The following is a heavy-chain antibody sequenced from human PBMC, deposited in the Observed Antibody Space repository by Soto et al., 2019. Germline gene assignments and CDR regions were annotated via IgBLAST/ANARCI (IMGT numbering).Heavy chain of an antibody. CDR1: GGSISSYY. CDR3: ARDAAVHFDY. D-gene: IGHD6-25*01. Sequence: QVQLQESGPGLVKPSETLSLTCTVSGGSISSYYWSWIRQPPGKGLEWIGYTSYSGTTNYNPSLKSRVTISADTPKSQFSLKLSSVTAADTAVYYCARDAAVHFDYWGQGTLVTVSS. CDR2: TSYSGTT. J-gene: IGHJ4*02. V-gene: IGHV4-59*01.